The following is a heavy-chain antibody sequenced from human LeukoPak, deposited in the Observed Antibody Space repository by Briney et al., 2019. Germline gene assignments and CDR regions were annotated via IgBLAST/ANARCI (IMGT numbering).Heavy chain of an antibody. CDR3: ARDVGLYSSSSPPFDY. V-gene: IGHV1-18*01. Sequence: ASVKVSCKASGYTFNSYGFSWVRQAPGQGLEWMGRISTHNGNTNYAQNLQGRVTMTTDTSTSTAYMGLRSLRSDDTAVYYCARDVGLYSSSSPPFDYWGQGTLVTVSS. D-gene: IGHD6-6*01. J-gene: IGHJ4*02. CDR1: GYTFNSYG. CDR2: ISTHNGNT.